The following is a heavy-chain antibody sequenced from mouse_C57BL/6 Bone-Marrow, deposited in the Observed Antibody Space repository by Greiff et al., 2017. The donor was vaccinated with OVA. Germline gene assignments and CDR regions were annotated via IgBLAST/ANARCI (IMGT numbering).Heavy chain of an antibody. V-gene: IGHV1-82*01. Sequence: VQLQQSGPELVKPGASVKISCKASGYAFRSSWMNWVKQRPGKGLEWIGRIYPGDGDTNYNGKFKGKATLTADKSSSTAYMQLSSLTSEDSAVYFCARSKGSTMITSWYFDVWGTGTTVTVSS. CDR1: GYAFRSSW. CDR2: IYPGDGDT. D-gene: IGHD2-4*01. CDR3: ARSKGSTMITSWYFDV. J-gene: IGHJ1*03.